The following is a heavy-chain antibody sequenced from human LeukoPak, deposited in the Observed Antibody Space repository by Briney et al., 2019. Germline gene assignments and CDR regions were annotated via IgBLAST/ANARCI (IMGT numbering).Heavy chain of an antibody. CDR2: ISSSSSTI. CDR1: GFTFSSYS. CDR3: ASFGSWVSHHYYYYYMDV. J-gene: IGHJ6*03. Sequence: GGSLRLSCAASGFTFSSYSMNWVRQAPGKGLEWVSYISSSSSTIHYADSVKGRFTISRDNAKNSLYLQMNSLRDEDTAVYYCASFGSWVSHHYYYYYMDVWGKGTTVTVSS. D-gene: IGHD3-10*01. V-gene: IGHV3-48*02.